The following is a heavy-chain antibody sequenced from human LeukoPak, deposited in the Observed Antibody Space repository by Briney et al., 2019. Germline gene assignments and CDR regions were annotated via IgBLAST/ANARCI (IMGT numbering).Heavy chain of an antibody. V-gene: IGHV3-7*01. J-gene: IGHJ6*03. CDR1: GFTFSSYW. D-gene: IGHD3-3*01. CDR3: ARVGYYDFWSGYWNYYYYMDV. Sequence: GGSLRLSCAASGFTFSSYWMSWVRQAPGKGLEWVANIKQDGSEKYYVDSVKGRFTISRDNAKNSLYLQMNSLRAEDTAVYYCARVGYYDFWSGYWNYYYYMDVWGKGTTVTVSS. CDR2: IKQDGSEK.